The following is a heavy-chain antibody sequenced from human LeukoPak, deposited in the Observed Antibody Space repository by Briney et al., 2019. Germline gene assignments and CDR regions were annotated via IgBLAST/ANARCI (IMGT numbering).Heavy chain of an antibody. Sequence: AAVKVSCKASGFTFNAYNIHWVRQAPGQGLEWMGWINPKSGGANYAQKFQGRVTMTWDTSISTAYMELSRLRSDDTAVYYCAREYILTAYYGDYWGQGTLVTVSS. CDR1: GFTFNAYN. V-gene: IGHV1-2*02. J-gene: IGHJ4*02. CDR3: AREYILTAYYGDY. CDR2: INPKSGGA. D-gene: IGHD3-9*01.